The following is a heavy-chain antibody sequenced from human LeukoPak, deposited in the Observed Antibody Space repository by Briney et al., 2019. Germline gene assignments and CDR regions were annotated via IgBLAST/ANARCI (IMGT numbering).Heavy chain of an antibody. CDR3: ARGKGIGIVVVTAIRLFFWFDP. CDR2: INHSGST. D-gene: IGHD2-21*02. J-gene: IGHJ5*02. Sequence: SETLSLTCAVYGGSFSGYYWSWIRQPPGKGLEWIGEINHSGSTNYNPSLKSRVTISVDTSKNQFSLKLSSVTAADTAVYYCARGKGIGIVVVTAIRLFFWFDPWGQGTLVTVSS. CDR1: GGSFSGYY. V-gene: IGHV4-34*01.